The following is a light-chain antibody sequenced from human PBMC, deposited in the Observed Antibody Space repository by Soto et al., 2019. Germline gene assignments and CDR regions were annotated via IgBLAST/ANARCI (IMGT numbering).Light chain of an antibody. CDR1: QSVSSN. V-gene: IGKV3-15*01. J-gene: IGKJ2*01. CDR3: QQYNNWQPYT. CDR2: GTS. Sequence: EIVMTQSPATLSVSPGERATLSCRASQSVSSNLAWYQQKPGQAPRLLIYGTSTSATGIPARFRGSGSVTEFTLTNSSLHSEDFAVYYCQQYNNWQPYTFGQGAKLELK.